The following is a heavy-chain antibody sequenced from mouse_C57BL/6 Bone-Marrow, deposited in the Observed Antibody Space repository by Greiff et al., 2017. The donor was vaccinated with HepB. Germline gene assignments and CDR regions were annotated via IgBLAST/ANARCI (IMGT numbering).Heavy chain of an antibody. Sequence: VQLQQSGAELVRPGASVKLSCTASGFNIKDDYMHWVKQRPEQGLEWIGWIDPENGDTEYASKFQGKATITADTSSNTAYLQLSSLTSEDTAVYYCTPITTSDYWGQGTTLTVSS. J-gene: IGHJ2*01. CDR1: GFNIKDDY. CDR2: IDPENGDT. D-gene: IGHD1-1*01. V-gene: IGHV14-4*01. CDR3: TPITTSDY.